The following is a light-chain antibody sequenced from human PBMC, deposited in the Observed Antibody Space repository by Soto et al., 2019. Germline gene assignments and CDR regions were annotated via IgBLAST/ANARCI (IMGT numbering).Light chain of an antibody. V-gene: IGLV2-8*01. Sequence: QSVLTQPPSASGSPGQSITISCTGTSSDVGGYNYVSWYQQHPGKAPKVIIYEVNKRPPGVPDRFSGSKSGNTASLTVSRLQAEDEADYYCSSYATGFKGVFGTGTKVTVL. J-gene: IGLJ1*01. CDR2: EVN. CDR1: SSDVGGYNY. CDR3: SSYATGFKGV.